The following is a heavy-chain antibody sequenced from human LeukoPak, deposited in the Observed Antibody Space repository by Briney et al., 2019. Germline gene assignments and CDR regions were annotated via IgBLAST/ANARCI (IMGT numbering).Heavy chain of an antibody. CDR1: GFTFSSYW. Sequence: GGSLRLSCAASGFTFSSYWMSWVRQAPGKGLEWVANIKQDGSEKYYVDSVKGRFTISRDNAKNSLYLQMNSLRAEDTAVYYCARDIVVVVAATRDYWGQGTLVTVSS. V-gene: IGHV3-7*01. D-gene: IGHD2-15*01. CDR2: IKQDGSEK. CDR3: ARDIVVVVAATRDY. J-gene: IGHJ4*02.